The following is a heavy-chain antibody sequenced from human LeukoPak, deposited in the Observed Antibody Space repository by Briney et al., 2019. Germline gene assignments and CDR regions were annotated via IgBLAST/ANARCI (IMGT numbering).Heavy chain of an antibody. Sequence: GGSLRLSCAASGFTFDDYAMHWVRQAPGKGLEWVSGISWNSGTIGYADSVKGRFTISRDNAKNSLYLQMNSLRAEDTAVYYCARETYYYDTTYYYIKYFDSWGQGTLVTVSS. J-gene: IGHJ4*02. CDR3: ARETYYYDTTYYYIKYFDS. CDR1: GFTFDDYA. CDR2: ISWNSGTI. V-gene: IGHV3-9*01. D-gene: IGHD3-22*01.